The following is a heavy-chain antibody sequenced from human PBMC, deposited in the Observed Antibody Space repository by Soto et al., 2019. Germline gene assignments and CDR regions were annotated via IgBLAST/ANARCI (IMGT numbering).Heavy chain of an antibody. J-gene: IGHJ6*02. CDR1: GFTFTRYS. Sequence: GGSLRLSCAASGFTFTRYSMNWVRQAPGKGLEWVSSISSTTNYIYYADSVKGRFTISRDNSKNTLFLQMNSLRAEDTAVYYCAKDPYYYDTSEMDVWGQGTTVTVSS. D-gene: IGHD3-22*01. CDR2: ISSTTNYI. CDR3: AKDPYYYDTSEMDV. V-gene: IGHV3-21*04.